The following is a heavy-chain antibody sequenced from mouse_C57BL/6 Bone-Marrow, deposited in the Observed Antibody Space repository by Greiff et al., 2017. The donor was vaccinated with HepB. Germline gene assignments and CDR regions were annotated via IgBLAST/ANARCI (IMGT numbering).Heavy chain of an antibody. Sequence: EVQLQQSGAELVRPGASVKLSCTASGFNIKDYYMHWVKQRPEQGLEWIGRIDPEDGDTEYAPKFQGKATMTADTSSNTAYLQLSSLTSEATAVYYCTAEIYDGYYPAWFAYWGPGTLVTVSA. V-gene: IGHV14-1*01. D-gene: IGHD2-3*01. CDR2: IDPEDGDT. J-gene: IGHJ3*01. CDR1: GFNIKDYY. CDR3: TAEIYDGYYPAWFAY.